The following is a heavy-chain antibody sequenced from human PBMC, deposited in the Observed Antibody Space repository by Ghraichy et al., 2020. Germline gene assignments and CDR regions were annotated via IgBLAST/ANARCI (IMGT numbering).Heavy chain of an antibody. D-gene: IGHD4-17*01. J-gene: IGHJ4*02. CDR3: ARGGYGDYVSRFDS. Sequence: SQTLSLTCAISGDSVSSNSAAWNWIRQSPSRGLEWLGRTYYRSKWYNDYAVSVKSRITINPDTSMNQFSLQLNSVTPEDTAMYYCARGGYGDYVSRFDSWGQGTLVTVSS. CDR2: TYYRSKWYN. V-gene: IGHV6-1*01. CDR1: GDSVSSNSAA.